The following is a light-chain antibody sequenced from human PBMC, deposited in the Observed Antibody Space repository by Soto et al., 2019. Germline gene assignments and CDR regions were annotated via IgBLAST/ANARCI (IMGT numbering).Light chain of an antibody. CDR3: QQYNNWPSWM. CDR2: GAS. V-gene: IGKV3-15*01. Sequence: EIVMTQSPATLSVSPGERATLSCRASQSVSSNLAWYLQKPGQAPRLLIYGASTRATGIPARFSGSGSGTEFTLTISSLQSEDFAVYYCQQYNNWPSWMLGQGTKVELK. J-gene: IGKJ1*01. CDR1: QSVSSN.